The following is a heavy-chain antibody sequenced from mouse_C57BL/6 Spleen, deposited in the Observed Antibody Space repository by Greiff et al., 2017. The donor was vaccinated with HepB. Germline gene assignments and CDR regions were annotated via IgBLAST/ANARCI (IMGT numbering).Heavy chain of an antibody. CDR1: GYTFTSYT. J-gene: IGHJ2*01. Sequence: VQLQQSGAELVKPGASVKMFCKASGYTFTSYTMHWVKQRPGQGLEWIGYINPSSGYTKYKQKFKDKATLTADKSSSTADMQLSRLTSEDSAVYYCARKSTRASYWGQGTTLTVSS. V-gene: IGHV1-4*01. CDR2: INPSSGYT. CDR3: ARKSTRASY. D-gene: IGHD3-1*01.